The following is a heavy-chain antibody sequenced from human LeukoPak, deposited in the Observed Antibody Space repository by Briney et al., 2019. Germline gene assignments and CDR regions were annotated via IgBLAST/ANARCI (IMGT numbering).Heavy chain of an antibody. D-gene: IGHD6-13*01. Sequence: GGSLRLSCADSGLTFSSYEMKWVRQAPGKGLEWVAFIRYDVSNKYYADSVKGRYTTSRDNSKNTLDLQMNSLRAEDTAVYYCAITGIAAAGTFDYWGQGTLITVSS. V-gene: IGHV3-30*02. CDR3: AITGIAAAGTFDY. CDR1: GLTFSSYE. J-gene: IGHJ4*02. CDR2: IRYDVSNK.